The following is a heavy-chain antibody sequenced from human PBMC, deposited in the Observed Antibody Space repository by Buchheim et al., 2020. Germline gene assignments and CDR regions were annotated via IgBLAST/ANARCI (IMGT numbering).Heavy chain of an antibody. CDR2: IYYSGST. CDR1: GGSISSSSYY. V-gene: IGHV4-39*01. J-gene: IGHJ4*02. CDR3: ARLNDFWSGYYTIFDY. D-gene: IGHD3-3*01. Sequence: QLQLQESGPGLVKPSETLSLTCTVSGGSISSSSYYWGWIRQPPGKGLKWIGSIYYSGSTYYNPSLKSRVTISVDTSKNQFSLKLSSVTAADMAVYYCARLNDFWSGYYTIFDYWGQGTL.